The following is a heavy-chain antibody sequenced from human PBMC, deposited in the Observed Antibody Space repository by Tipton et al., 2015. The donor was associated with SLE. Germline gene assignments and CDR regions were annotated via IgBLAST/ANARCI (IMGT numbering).Heavy chain of an antibody. CDR2: ISYSGIT. D-gene: IGHD6-6*01. CDR1: GGSISSVNYY. V-gene: IGHV4-61*01. CDR3: ARGLQIAAFTFDY. Sequence: TLSLTCSVSGGSISSVNYYWSWIRQPPGKGLEWIGYISYSGITNYNPSLQSRVTISADTSKNHFSLKLSSVTAADTAVYYCARGLQIAAFTFDYWGQGTLVTVSS. J-gene: IGHJ4*02.